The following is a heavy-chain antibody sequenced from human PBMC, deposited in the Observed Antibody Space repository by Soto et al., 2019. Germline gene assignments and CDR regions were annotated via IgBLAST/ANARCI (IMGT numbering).Heavy chain of an antibody. CDR3: ARGITAARPVHYYYYMDV. D-gene: IGHD6-6*01. Sequence: QVPLVQSGAEVKKPGASVKVSCKASGYTFTSYAMHWVRQAPGQRLEWMGWINAGNGNTKYSQKFQGRVTITRDTSASTAYMELSSLRSEDTAVYYCARGITAARPVHYYYYMDVWGKGTTVTVSS. V-gene: IGHV1-3*01. J-gene: IGHJ6*03. CDR1: GYTFTSYA. CDR2: INAGNGNT.